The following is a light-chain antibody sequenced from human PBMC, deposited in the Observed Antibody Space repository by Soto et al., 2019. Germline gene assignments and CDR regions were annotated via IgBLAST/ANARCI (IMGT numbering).Light chain of an antibody. CDR1: SSNIGSNT. J-gene: IGLJ2*01. V-gene: IGLV1-44*01. CDR3: AAWDDSLNGVV. Sequence: QSVLTQPPSASGTPGQRVLISCSGSSSNIGSNTVNWYQQLPGTAPKLLIYNNNQRPSGVPDRFSGSKSGTSASLAISGLQSEDEADYYCAAWDDSLNGVVFGGGTKLTV. CDR2: NNN.